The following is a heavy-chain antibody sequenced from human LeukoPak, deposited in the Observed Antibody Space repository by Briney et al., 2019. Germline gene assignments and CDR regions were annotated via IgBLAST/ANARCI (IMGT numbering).Heavy chain of an antibody. V-gene: IGHV4-39*07. CDR2: INHSGST. CDR3: ARARVSTSFDY. J-gene: IGHJ4*02. Sequence: SETLSLTCTVSGGSISSSSYYWGWIRQPPGKGLEWIGEINHSGSTNYNPSLKSRVTISVDTSKNQFSPKLSSVTAADTAVYYCARARVSTSFDYWGQGTLVTVSS. D-gene: IGHD2-2*01. CDR1: GGSISSSSYY.